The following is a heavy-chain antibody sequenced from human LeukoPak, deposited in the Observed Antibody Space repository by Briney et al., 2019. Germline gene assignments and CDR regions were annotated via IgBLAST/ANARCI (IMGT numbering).Heavy chain of an antibody. J-gene: IGHJ5*02. CDR3: ARSPTFRGYFDP. CDR2: IKQDGTEK. Sequence: GGSLRLSFAASGVTFSTYLVSWVRQAPGKGLEWGANIKQDGTEKYYVDSVKGRFTISRDNAKNSLYLQMNSLRVEDTAVYYCARSPTFRGYFDPWGQGTLVTVSS. CDR1: GVTFSTYL. D-gene: IGHD1-1*01. V-gene: IGHV3-7*01.